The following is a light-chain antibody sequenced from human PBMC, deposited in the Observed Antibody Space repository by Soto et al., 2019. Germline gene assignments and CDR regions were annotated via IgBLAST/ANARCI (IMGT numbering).Light chain of an antibody. V-gene: IGKV1-5*01. J-gene: IGKJ5*01. CDR1: QSINIW. CDR3: QQFQSFPVT. CDR2: DAS. Sequence: DIQMSQSPSTLSASGGDRVTITCRASQSINIWLAWYQQKPGRAPKLLINDASNLESGVPSRFTGSGSGTEFTLTITNLQPDDFATYYCQQFQSFPVTFGQGTRLEIK.